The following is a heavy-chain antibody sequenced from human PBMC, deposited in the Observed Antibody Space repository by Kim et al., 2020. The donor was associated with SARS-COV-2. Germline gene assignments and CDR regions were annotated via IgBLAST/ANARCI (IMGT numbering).Heavy chain of an antibody. CDR3: AKGYVDTAMVLYYFDY. D-gene: IGHD5-18*01. J-gene: IGHJ4*02. CDR2: ISGSGGST. CDR1: GFTFSSYA. V-gene: IGHV3-23*01. Sequence: GGSLRLSCAASGFTFSSYAMSWVRQAPGKGLEWVSAISGSGGSTYYADSVKGRFTISRDNSKNTLYLQMNSLRAEDTAVYYCAKGYVDTAMVLYYFDYWGQGTLVTVSS.